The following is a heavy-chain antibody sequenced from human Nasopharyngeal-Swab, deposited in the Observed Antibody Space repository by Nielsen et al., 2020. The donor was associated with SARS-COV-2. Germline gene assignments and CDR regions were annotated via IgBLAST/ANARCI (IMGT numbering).Heavy chain of an antibody. V-gene: IGHV4-39*01. D-gene: IGHD3-3*01. Sequence: RQAPGKGLEWIGSIYYSGSTYYNPSLKSRVTISVDTSKNQFSLKLSPVTAADTAVYYCARYGERITIFGVVIKEAFDIWGQGTMVTVSS. CDR3: ARYGERITIFGVVIKEAFDI. CDR2: IYYSGST. J-gene: IGHJ3*02.